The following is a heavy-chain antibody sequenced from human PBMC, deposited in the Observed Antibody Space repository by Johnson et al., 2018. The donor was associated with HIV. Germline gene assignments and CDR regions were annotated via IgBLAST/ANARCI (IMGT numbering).Heavy chain of an antibody. CDR2: IRYDGSNK. J-gene: IGHJ3*02. D-gene: IGHD6-6*01. V-gene: IGHV3-30*02. Sequence: MQLVESGGGVVQPGGSLRLSCAASGFTFSNYGMHWVRQAPGKGLEWVAFIRYDGSNKYYADSVKGRFTISRDNSKNTLYLQMNSLRAEDTAVYYCAREYSSLSQGAFDIWGQGTMVTVSS. CDR1: GFTFSNYG. CDR3: AREYSSLSQGAFDI.